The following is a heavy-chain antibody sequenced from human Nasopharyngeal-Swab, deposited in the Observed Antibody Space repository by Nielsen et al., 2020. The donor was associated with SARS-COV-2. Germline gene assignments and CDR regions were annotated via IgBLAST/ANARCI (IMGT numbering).Heavy chain of an antibody. CDR1: GASITSASYS. J-gene: IGHJ4*02. CDR2: INHSGNT. CDR3: ARIYTRRCTNNICIGYFDY. Sequence: SETLSLTCAVSGASITSASYSWNWIRQPPGKDLEWIGYINHSGNTHYNPSLWGRVTISEDTSSNQFSLTLTSVTAADTATYYCARIYTRRCTNNICIGYFDYWGQGALVTVSS. D-gene: IGHD2-15*01. V-gene: IGHV4-30-2*01.